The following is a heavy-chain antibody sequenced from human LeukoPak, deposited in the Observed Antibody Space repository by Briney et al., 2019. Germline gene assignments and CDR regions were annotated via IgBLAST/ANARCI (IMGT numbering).Heavy chain of an antibody. J-gene: IGHJ4*02. D-gene: IGHD1-26*01. CDR1: GFTFSNYA. V-gene: IGHV3-30*02. CDR3: AKVAGATKLRFDY. Sequence: GGSLRLSCAASGFTFSNYAISWVRQVPGQGLEWMAFIRYDGSNKYYADSVKGRFTISRDNSKNTLYLQMNSLRAEDTAVYYCAKVAGATKLRFDYWGQGTLVTVSS. CDR2: IRYDGSNK.